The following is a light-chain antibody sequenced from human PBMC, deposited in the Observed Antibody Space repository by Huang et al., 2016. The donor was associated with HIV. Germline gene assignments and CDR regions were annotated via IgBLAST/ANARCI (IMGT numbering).Light chain of an antibody. Sequence: DIQMTQSPSSLSASVGDRVPISCRASQTISSSLHWYQHKPGKAPKILLYAASSLQSGVPSRFTGSGSGTDFTLTITNLQPDDFATYYCHQTDSLPQAFGQGTKVEIK. CDR1: QTISSS. CDR3: HQTDSLPQA. J-gene: IGKJ1*01. V-gene: IGKV1-39*01. CDR2: AAS.